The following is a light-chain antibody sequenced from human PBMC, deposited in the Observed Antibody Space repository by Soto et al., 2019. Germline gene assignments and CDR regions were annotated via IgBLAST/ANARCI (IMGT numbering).Light chain of an antibody. V-gene: IGKV1-5*03. CDR1: QSISIW. Sequence: DIHMTQSPSTLSASVGDRVTITCRASQSISIWLAWYQQKPGRAPNLLIYGTSSLESGVPSTFSGSGSGTEFTLTIRSLQPDDFATYYCQHCKDYSWTFGQGTKVEIK. CDR3: QHCKDYSWT. CDR2: GTS. J-gene: IGKJ1*01.